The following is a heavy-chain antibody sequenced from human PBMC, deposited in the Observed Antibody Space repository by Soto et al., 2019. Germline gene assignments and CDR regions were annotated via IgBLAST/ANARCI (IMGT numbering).Heavy chain of an antibody. Sequence: AGGSLRLSCAASGFTFSSYSMNWVRQAPGKGLAWVSSISSSSSYIYYADSVKGRFTISRDNAKNSLYLQMNSLRAEDTAVYYCARGSEGYYYDSSGYHTKGSPWFDPWGQGTLVTVSS. D-gene: IGHD3-22*01. J-gene: IGHJ5*02. CDR3: ARGSEGYYYDSSGYHTKGSPWFDP. CDR2: ISSSSSYI. CDR1: GFTFSSYS. V-gene: IGHV3-21*01.